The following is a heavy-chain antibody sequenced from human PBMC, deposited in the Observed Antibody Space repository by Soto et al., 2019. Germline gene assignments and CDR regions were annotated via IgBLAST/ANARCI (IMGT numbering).Heavy chain of an antibody. CDR1: GYTFTGYY. D-gene: IGHD3-10*01. CDR3: ARGGAVLLWLGEFYSQYYFDY. V-gene: IGHV1-2*04. Sequence: ASVKVSCKASGYTFTGYYMHWVRQAPGQGLEWMGWINPNTGGTNYAQKFQGWVTMTRDTSISTAYMELSRLRSDDTAVYYCARGGAVLLWLGEFYSQYYFDYWGQGTLVTVSS. CDR2: INPNTGGT. J-gene: IGHJ4*02.